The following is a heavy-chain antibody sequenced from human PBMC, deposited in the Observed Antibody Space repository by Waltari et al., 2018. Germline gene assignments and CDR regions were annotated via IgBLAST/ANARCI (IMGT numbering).Heavy chain of an antibody. CDR2: LDNNREGAT. CDR3: AKVEWGGYSGYVGDC. J-gene: IGHJ4*02. Sequence: EVQLLESGGALVQPGGSVRLSCAASGFTFSSHAISWVRQAPGKGLEWVSALDNNREGATFYADSVRGRFTISRDNSKNTLYLQMNSLRIEDTAVYYCAKVEWGGYSGYVGDCWGQGTLVTVSS. D-gene: IGHD5-12*01. V-gene: IGHV3-23*01. CDR1: GFTFSSHA.